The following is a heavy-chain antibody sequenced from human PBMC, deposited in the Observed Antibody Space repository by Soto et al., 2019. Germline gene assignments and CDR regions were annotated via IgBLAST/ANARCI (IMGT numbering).Heavy chain of an antibody. V-gene: IGHV4-34*01. CDR2: ITHSGST. J-gene: IGHJ6*03. D-gene: IGHD3-10*01. CDR3: ARAPMGAGNYQMDV. CDR1: GGSFSGYY. Sequence: QVQLQQWGAGLLKPSETLSLTYAVYGGSFSGYYWFWIRQPPGKGLEYIGEITHSGSTDYNPSLRSRVNISVDTSENQFALRLSSVTAADTALYFCARAPMGAGNYQMDVWGKGATVTVSS.